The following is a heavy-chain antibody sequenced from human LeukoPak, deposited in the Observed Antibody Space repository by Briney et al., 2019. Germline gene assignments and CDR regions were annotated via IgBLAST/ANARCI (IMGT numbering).Heavy chain of an antibody. D-gene: IGHD4/OR15-4a*01. J-gene: IGHJ4*02. CDR2: ISGSGGST. Sequence: TGGSLRLSCAASGFIFRNYYMGWIRQTPGKGLEWVSYISGSGGSTYYADSVKGRFTISRDNAKNTLYLQMNSLRAEDTAVYYCARVVPHGWGQGTLVTVSS. CDR3: ARVVPHG. CDR1: GFIFRNYY. V-gene: IGHV3-11*04.